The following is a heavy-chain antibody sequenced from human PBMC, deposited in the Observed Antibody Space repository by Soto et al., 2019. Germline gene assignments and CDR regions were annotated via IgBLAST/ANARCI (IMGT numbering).Heavy chain of an antibody. J-gene: IGHJ4*02. CDR2: ISGDGINK. Sequence: VAVISGDGINKYIPDSVKGRFVISRDNSKNSVFLQMSSLGPQDTATYYCARRLTTSVTAMGYWGQGTLVTVSS. CDR3: ARRLTTSVTAMGY. V-gene: IGHV3-30*09. D-gene: IGHD4-17*01.